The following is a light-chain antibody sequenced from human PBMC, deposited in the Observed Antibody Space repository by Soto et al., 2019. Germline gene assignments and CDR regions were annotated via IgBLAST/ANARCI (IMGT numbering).Light chain of an antibody. CDR3: AAWDDSLSGYV. J-gene: IGLJ1*01. CDR1: SSNIESNY. CDR2: RNS. V-gene: IGLV1-47*01. Sequence: QSVLTQPPSASGTHGQKVTIFCYGSSSNIESNYVYWYQHLPGTAPKLLIYRNSQRPSRVPDRFSGSKSGTSASLAISGLRSEDEADYYCAAWDDSLSGYVFGTGTKVT.